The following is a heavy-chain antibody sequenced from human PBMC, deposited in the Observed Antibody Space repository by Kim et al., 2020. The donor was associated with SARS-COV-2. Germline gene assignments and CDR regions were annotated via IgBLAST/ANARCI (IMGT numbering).Heavy chain of an antibody. CDR3: ARTATGSSSWYVDPYYFDY. CDR2: IYYSGST. J-gene: IGHJ4*02. D-gene: IGHD6-13*01. Sequence: SETLSLTCTVSGGSISSSSYYWGWIRQPPGKGLEWIGSIYYSGSTYYNPSLKSRVTISVDTSKNQFSLKLSSVTAADTAVYYCARTATGSSSWYVDPYYFDYWGQGTLVTVSS. CDR1: GGSISSSSYY. V-gene: IGHV4-39*01.